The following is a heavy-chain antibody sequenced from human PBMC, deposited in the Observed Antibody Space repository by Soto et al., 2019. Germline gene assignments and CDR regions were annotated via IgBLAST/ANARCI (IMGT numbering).Heavy chain of an antibody. D-gene: IGHD4-4*01. CDR2: IYYSGST. V-gene: IGHV4-59*01. CDR3: ARDGLDYSNLRSPPCYYYYYMDV. CDR1: GGSISSYY. J-gene: IGHJ6*03. Sequence: QVQLQESGPGLVKPSETLSLTCTVSGGSISSYYWSWIRQPPGKGLEWIGYIYYSGSTNYNPSLKSRVTISVDTSKNQFSLKLSSVTAADTAVYYCARDGLDYSNLRSPPCYYYYYMDVWGKGTTVTVSS.